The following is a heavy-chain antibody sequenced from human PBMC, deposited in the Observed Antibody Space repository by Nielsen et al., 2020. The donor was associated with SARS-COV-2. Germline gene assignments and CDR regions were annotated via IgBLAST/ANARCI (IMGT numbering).Heavy chain of an antibody. CDR3: ARERSRYYFDY. Sequence: GGSLRLSCATSGFTFDDYAMHWVRPTPGKGLDWVSGISWNSDNIGYVDSVKGRFTISRDNAKNSLYLQMNSLRAEDTAVYYCARERSRYYFDYWGQGTLVTVSS. V-gene: IGHV3-9*01. CDR1: GFTFDDYA. J-gene: IGHJ4*02. CDR2: ISWNSDNI.